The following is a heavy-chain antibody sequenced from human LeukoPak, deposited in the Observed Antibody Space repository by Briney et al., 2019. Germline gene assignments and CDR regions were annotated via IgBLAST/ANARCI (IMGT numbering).Heavy chain of an antibody. D-gene: IGHD3-16*02. CDR3: ARGLRLGELSLYLLDY. V-gene: IGHV1-2*06. CDR1: GYTFTGYY. J-gene: IGHJ4*02. Sequence: ASVKVSCKASGYTFTGYYMHWVRQAPGQGLEWMGRINPNSGGTNYAQKFQGRVTMTRDTSTSTAYMELSRLRSDDTAVYYCARGLRLGELSLYLLDYWGQGTLVTVSS. CDR2: INPNSGGT.